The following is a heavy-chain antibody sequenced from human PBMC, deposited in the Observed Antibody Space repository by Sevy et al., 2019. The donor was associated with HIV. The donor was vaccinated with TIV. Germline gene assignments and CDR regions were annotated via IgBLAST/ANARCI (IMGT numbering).Heavy chain of an antibody. CDR2: IHYTGTT. CDR3: ARAPPVRSGDDSLNWFDP. J-gene: IGHJ5*02. Sequence: SETLSLTCTVSGGSISAYHWGWIRQPPGKGLEYIGYIHYTGTTNYNPSLKSRVTISVDTSKNQFSLKLSSVTAADTALYYCARAPPVRSGDDSLNWFDPWGQRTLVTVSS. D-gene: IGHD5-12*01. CDR1: GGSISAYH. V-gene: IGHV4-59*01.